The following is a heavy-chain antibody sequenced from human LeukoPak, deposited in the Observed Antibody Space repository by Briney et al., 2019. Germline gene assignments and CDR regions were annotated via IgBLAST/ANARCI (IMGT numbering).Heavy chain of an antibody. Sequence: GGSLRLSCAASGFTFSSYAMSWVRQAPGKGLEWVSAISGSGGSTYYADSVKGRFTISRDNAKTSLYLQMNSLRAEDTAVYYCARDLSGVAGYTYGRGIDYWGQGTLVTVSS. V-gene: IGHV3-23*01. CDR2: ISGSGGST. J-gene: IGHJ4*02. D-gene: IGHD5-18*01. CDR3: ARDLSGVAGYTYGRGIDY. CDR1: GFTFSSYA.